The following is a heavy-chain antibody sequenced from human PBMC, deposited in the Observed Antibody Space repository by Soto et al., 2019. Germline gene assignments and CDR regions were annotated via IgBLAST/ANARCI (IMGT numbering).Heavy chain of an antibody. CDR2: IIPIFGTA. Sequence: SVKVSCKASGGTFSSYAISWVRQAPGQGLEWMGGIIPIFGTANYAQKFQGRVTITADESTSTAYMELSSLRSEDTAVYYCARGFGELAHNWFDPWGPGTLVTVSS. D-gene: IGHD3-10*01. CDR3: ARGFGELAHNWFDP. CDR1: GGTFSSYA. V-gene: IGHV1-69*13. J-gene: IGHJ5*02.